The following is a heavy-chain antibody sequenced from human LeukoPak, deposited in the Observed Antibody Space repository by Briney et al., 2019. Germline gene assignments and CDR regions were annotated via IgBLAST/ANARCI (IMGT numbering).Heavy chain of an antibody. Sequence: ASVKVSCKASGYTFNSYGISWVRQDPGQGLEWMGWFSAYNGNTNYAQKVQARVTMTTDTSTSTAYMELRSLRSDDTAVYYCARADIRAIASSGWYGFDYWGQGTLVTVSS. CDR3: ARADIRAIASSGWYGFDY. CDR1: GYTFNSYG. CDR2: FSAYNGNT. D-gene: IGHD6-19*01. V-gene: IGHV1-18*01. J-gene: IGHJ4*02.